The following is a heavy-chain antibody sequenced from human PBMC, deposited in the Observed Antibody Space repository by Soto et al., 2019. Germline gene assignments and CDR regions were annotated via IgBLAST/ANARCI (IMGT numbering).Heavy chain of an antibody. CDR3: ATRDSSRFY. V-gene: IGHV4-4*02. CDR2: SHQSGNT. J-gene: IGHJ4*02. CDR1: GVSISSHYW. Sequence: QVQLQESRQGLVKPSGTLSLTCAVSGVSISSHYWWTWVRQPPGKGLEWIGESHQSGNTNYNSSLESRVTISVDQSKNQFSLTVTSVTVADTAVYYCATRDSSRFYWGPGTLVTVSS. D-gene: IGHD6-13*01.